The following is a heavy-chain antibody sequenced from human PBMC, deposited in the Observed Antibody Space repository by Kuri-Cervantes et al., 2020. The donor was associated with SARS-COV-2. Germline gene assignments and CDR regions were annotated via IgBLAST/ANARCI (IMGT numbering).Heavy chain of an antibody. Sequence: VSVKVSCKASGYTFTGYYMHWVRQAPGQGLEWMGRINPNSGGTNYAQKFQGRVTMTRDTSISTAYMELSRLRSDDTAVYYCAREDTAMVTDYYYGMDVWGQGTTVTVSS. CDR3: AREDTAMVTDYYYGMDV. CDR2: INPNSGGT. J-gene: IGHJ6*02. CDR1: GYTFTGYY. V-gene: IGHV1-2*06. D-gene: IGHD5-18*01.